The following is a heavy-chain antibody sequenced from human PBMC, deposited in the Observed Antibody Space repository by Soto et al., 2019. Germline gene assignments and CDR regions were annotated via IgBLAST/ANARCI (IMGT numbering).Heavy chain of an antibody. J-gene: IGHJ6*02. CDR2: INPNSGGT. CDR3: AREVDYSNHYYGMDV. CDR1: GYTFTGYY. D-gene: IGHD4-4*01. V-gene: IGHV1-2*04. Sequence: ASVKVSCKASGYTFTGYYMHWVRQAPGQGLEWMGWINPNSGGTNYAQKFQGWVTMTRDTSISTAYMELSRLRSDDTAVYYCAREVDYSNHYYGMDVWGQGTTVTVSS.